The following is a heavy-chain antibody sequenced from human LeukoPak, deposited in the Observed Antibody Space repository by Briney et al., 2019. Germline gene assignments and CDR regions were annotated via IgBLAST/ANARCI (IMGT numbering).Heavy chain of an antibody. CDR3: ARWLYYGSGSYFDY. CDR1: GYTFTSYY. Sequence: ASVKVSCEASGYTFTSYYIHWATHAPEQGLEWVGILNPSGGSTSYAQKFQGRDTMTRDTSTSTVYMELRSLSSEHTAVYFCARWLYYGSGSYFDYWGQGTLVTVSS. V-gene: IGHV1-46*01. D-gene: IGHD3-10*01. CDR2: LNPSGGST. J-gene: IGHJ4*02.